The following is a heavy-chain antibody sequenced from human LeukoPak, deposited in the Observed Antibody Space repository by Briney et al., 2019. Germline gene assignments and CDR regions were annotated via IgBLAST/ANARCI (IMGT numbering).Heavy chain of an antibody. V-gene: IGHV4-31*03. J-gene: IGHJ5*02. CDR1: GGSISSGGYY. D-gene: IGHD3-10*01. CDR3: ARDRALWFGANWFDP. CDR2: IYYSGST. Sequence: PSETLSLTCTVSGGSISSGGYYWSWIRQHPGKGPEWIGYIYYSGSTYYNPSLKSRVTISVDTSKNQFSLKLSSVTAADTAVYYCARDRALWFGANWFDPWGQGTLVTVSS.